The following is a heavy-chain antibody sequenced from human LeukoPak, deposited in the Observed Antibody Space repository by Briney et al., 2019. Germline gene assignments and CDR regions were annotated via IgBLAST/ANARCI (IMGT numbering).Heavy chain of an antibody. D-gene: IGHD6-13*01. CDR3: ARDESIAAAGFDY. V-gene: IGHV1-69*13. CDR2: IIPIFGTA. Sequence: SVKVSCXASGGTFSSYAISWVRQAPRQGLEWMEGIIPIFGTANYAQKFQGRVTITADESTSTAYMELSSLRSEDTAVYYCARDESIAAAGFDYWGQGTLVTVSS. J-gene: IGHJ4*02. CDR1: GGTFSSYA.